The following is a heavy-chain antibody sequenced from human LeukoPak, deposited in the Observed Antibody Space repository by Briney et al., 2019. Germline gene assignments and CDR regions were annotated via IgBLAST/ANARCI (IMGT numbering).Heavy chain of an antibody. V-gene: IGHV3-7*01. CDR2: IKQDGSEK. Sequence: GGSLRLSCAASGFTFSSYWMSWVRQAPGKGLEWVANIKQDGSEKYYADSVKGRFTISRDNSKNTLYLQMNSLRAEDTAVYYCAKQASRVVLRYFDWLFPNYYYYYMDVWGKGTTVTISS. CDR1: GFTFSSYW. D-gene: IGHD3-9*01. J-gene: IGHJ6*03. CDR3: AKQASRVVLRYFDWLFPNYYYYYMDV.